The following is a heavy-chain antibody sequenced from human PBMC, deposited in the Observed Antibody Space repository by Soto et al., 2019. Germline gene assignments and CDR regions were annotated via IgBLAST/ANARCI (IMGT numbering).Heavy chain of an antibody. CDR1: GFTFSSYA. V-gene: IGHV3-30-3*01. Sequence: TGGSLRLSCAASGFTFSSYAMHWVRQAPGKGLEWVAAISYDGSNKYYADSVKGRFTISRDNSKNTLYLQMNSLRAEDTAVYYCARSSVTGIPTYNWFDPWGQGTLVTVSS. CDR3: ARSSVTGIPTYNWFDP. D-gene: IGHD6-13*01. J-gene: IGHJ5*02. CDR2: ISYDGSNK.